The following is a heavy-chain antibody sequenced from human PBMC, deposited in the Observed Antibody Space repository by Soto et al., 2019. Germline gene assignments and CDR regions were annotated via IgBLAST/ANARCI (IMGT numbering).Heavy chain of an antibody. J-gene: IGHJ6*02. CDR2: INHSGST. CDR3: ARICPVAGTYYYGMDV. V-gene: IGHV4-34*01. Sequence: SETLSLTCAVYGGSFSGYYWSWIRQPPGKGLEWIGEINHSGSTNYNPSLKSRVTISVDTSKNQFSLKLSSVTAADTAVYYCARICPVAGTYYYGMDVWAKGPRSPSP. CDR1: GGSFSGYY. D-gene: IGHD6-19*01.